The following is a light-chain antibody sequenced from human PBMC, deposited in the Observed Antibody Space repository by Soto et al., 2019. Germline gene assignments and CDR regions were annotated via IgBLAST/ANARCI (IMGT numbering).Light chain of an antibody. V-gene: IGKV3-11*01. CDR3: KQRGKWIN. CDR1: QSVSSH. J-gene: IGKJ5*01. Sequence: ESFLAQSPSSLSLCSVEIATHSCRATQSVSSHLAWYQQRPGQAPRLLIYDASNRATGIPARFSGSGSGTDFTLTISSLETEDFAVYYCKQRGKWINFAQGTRLEIK. CDR2: DAS.